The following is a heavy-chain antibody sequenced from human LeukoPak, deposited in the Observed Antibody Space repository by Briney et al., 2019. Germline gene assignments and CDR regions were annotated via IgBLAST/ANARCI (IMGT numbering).Heavy chain of an antibody. V-gene: IGHV4-34*01. CDR3: ARGRPYYDILTGPGGPFDY. D-gene: IGHD3-9*01. CDR2: INHSGST. CDR1: GGSFSSYY. Sequence: SETLSLTCAVYGGSFSSYYWSWIRQPPGKGLEWIGEINHSGSTNYNPSLKSRVTISVDTSKNQFSLKLSSVTAADTAVYYCARGRPYYDILTGPGGPFDYWGQGTLVTVSS. J-gene: IGHJ4*02.